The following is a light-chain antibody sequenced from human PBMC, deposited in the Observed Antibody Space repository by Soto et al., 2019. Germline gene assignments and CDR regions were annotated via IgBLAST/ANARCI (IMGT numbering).Light chain of an antibody. CDR2: GAT. J-gene: IGKJ4*02. CDR3: QYYGSSPT. V-gene: IGKV3-20*01. CDR1: QGVSSGN. Sequence: EIVLTQSPGTLSLSPGERAALSCRASQGVSSGNLAWYQQKPGQAPRLLIFGATGRATGIPDRFSGSESGTDFTLTISSLEPEDFAVYYCQYYGSSPTFGGGTKVEIK.